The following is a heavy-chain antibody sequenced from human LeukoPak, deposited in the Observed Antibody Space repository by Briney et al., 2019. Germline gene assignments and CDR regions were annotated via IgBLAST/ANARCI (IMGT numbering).Heavy chain of an antibody. D-gene: IGHD3-9*01. Sequence: PGGSLRLSCAASGFTFSNAWMSWVRQAPGKGLEWVGRIKSKTDGGTTDYAASVKGRFTISRDDSKNTLYLQMNSLKTEDTAVYYCTTDPQSPTYYDILTGYYKVDYWGQGTLVTVSS. J-gene: IGHJ4*02. V-gene: IGHV3-15*01. CDR2: IKSKTDGGTT. CDR1: GFTFSNAW. CDR3: TTDPQSPTYYDILTGYYKVDY.